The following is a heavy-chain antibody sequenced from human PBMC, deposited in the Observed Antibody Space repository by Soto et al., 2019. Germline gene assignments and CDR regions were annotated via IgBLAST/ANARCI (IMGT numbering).Heavy chain of an antibody. V-gene: IGHV3-33*01. J-gene: IGHJ3*02. CDR2: IWYDGSNK. D-gene: IGHD3-22*01. CDR3: ARDRDSSGYYYAPARSDAFDI. Sequence: PGGSLRLSCAASGFTFSSYGMHWVRQVPGKGLEWVAVIWYDGSNKYYADSVKGRFTISRDNSKNTLYLQMNSLRAEDTAVYYCARDRDSSGYYYAPARSDAFDIWGQGTMVTVSS. CDR1: GFTFSSYG.